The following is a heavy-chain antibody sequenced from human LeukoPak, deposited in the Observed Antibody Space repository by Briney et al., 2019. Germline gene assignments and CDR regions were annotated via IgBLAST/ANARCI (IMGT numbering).Heavy chain of an antibody. Sequence: GGSLRLSCAASAFTFSNFGMTWVRQAPGKGLEWVSAISGSGDSTYYADSVKGRFTISRDNAKNSLYLQMNSLRAEDTALYYCARGIQQDSYYFDYWGQGTLVTVSS. V-gene: IGHV3-23*01. CDR1: AFTFSNFG. J-gene: IGHJ4*02. D-gene: IGHD6-13*01. CDR3: ARGIQQDSYYFDY. CDR2: ISGSGDST.